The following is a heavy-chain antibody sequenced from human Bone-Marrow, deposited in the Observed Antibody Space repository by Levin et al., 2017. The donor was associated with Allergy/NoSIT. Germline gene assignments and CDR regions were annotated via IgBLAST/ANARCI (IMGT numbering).Heavy chain of an antibody. D-gene: IGHD1-26*01. J-gene: IGHJ4*02. V-gene: IGHV3-48*02. CDR3: ARGAFGIVGANDY. CDR2: ISSSSSSSSTI. Sequence: ETLSLTCAASGFTFSSYSMNWVRQAPGKGLEWVSYISSSSSSSSTIYYADSVKGRFTISRDNAKNSLYLQMNSLRDEDTAVYYCARGAFGIVGANDYWGQGTLVTVSS. CDR1: GFTFSSYS.